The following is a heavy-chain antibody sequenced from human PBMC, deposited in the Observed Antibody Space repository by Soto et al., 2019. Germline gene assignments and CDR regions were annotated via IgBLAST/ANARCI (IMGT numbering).Heavy chain of an antibody. Sequence: ASVKVSCKASEYTFTTFYIHWVRQTPGQGLEWMGMISPSGDSTTYAQRLQGRVTMTRDTSTSTAFMELRSLRSEDTAVYYCARGAKDSSGWYSHQAFDIWGQGTMVTVSS. V-gene: IGHV1-46*01. CDR3: ARGAKDSSGWYSHQAFDI. D-gene: IGHD6-19*01. J-gene: IGHJ3*02. CDR1: EYTFTTFY. CDR2: ISPSGDST.